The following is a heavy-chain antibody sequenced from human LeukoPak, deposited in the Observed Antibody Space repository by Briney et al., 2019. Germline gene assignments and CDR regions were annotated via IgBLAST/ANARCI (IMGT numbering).Heavy chain of an antibody. CDR3: ARVREAAAGTGWFDP. CDR2: IYYSGST. CDR1: GGSISSSSYY. D-gene: IGHD6-13*01. V-gene: IGHV4-39*07. Sequence: SETLSLTCTVSGGSISSSSYYWGWIRQPPGKGLEWIGSIYYSGSTYYNPSLKSRVTISVDTSKNQFSLKLSSVTAADTAVYYCARVREAAAGTGWFDPWGQGTLVTVSS. J-gene: IGHJ5*02.